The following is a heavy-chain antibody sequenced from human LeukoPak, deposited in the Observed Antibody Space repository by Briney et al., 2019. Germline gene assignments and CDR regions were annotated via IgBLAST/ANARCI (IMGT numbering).Heavy chain of an antibody. CDR3: ARVPPVRGLLYYYYYYMDV. Sequence: GGSLRLSCAASRFTFRNNWMSWVRQAPGKGLEWVANIKQDGSEKYYVDSVKGRFTISRDNAKNSLYLQMNSLRAEDTAVYYCARVPPVRGLLYYYYYYMDVWGKGTTVTISS. J-gene: IGHJ6*03. CDR1: RFTFRNNW. V-gene: IGHV3-7*01. CDR2: IKQDGSEK. D-gene: IGHD5-18*01.